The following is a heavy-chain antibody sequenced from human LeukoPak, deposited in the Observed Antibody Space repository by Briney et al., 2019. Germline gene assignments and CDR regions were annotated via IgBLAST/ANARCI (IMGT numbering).Heavy chain of an antibody. D-gene: IGHD2-2*01. V-gene: IGHV1-8*01. CDR3: ARGQLGRFLGGVYYYYYMDV. CDR1: GYTFTSYD. J-gene: IGHJ6*03. CDR2: MNPNSGNT. Sequence: GASVKVSCKASGYTFTSYDINWVRQATGQGLEWMGWMNPNSGNTGYAQKFQGRVTMTRNTSISTAYMGLSSLRSEDTAVYYCARGQLGRFLGGVYYYYYMDVWGKGTTVTVSS.